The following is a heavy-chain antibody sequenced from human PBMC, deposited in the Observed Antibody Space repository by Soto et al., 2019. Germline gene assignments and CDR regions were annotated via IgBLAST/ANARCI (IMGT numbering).Heavy chain of an antibody. CDR3: ARGGQDFWSGPFDY. Sequence: SETLSLTCTVSAGSISNYFCNWIRQPAGKGLEWIGRIDNSGSTNYNPSLKSRVTMSSDTSRNQFSLKLNAVTAADTAVYYCARGGQDFWSGPFDYWGQGALVTVSS. CDR2: IDNSGST. D-gene: IGHD3-3*01. CDR1: AGSISNYF. V-gene: IGHV4-4*07. J-gene: IGHJ4*02.